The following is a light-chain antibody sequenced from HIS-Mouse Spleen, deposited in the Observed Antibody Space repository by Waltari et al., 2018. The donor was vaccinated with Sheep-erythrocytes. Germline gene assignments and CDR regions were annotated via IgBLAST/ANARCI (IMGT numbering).Light chain of an antibody. CDR1: SSAVGCYKD. J-gene: IGLJ1*01. Sequence: QSALTQPRPVSGSPGQSVTIACTGTSSAVGCYKDFSWYQHHPGKAPKLMIYDVSKRPSGVPDRFSGSKSGNAASLTISGLQAEDEADYYCCSYAGSYNHVFATGTKVTVL. CDR3: CSYAGSYNHV. V-gene: IGLV2-11*01. CDR2: DVS.